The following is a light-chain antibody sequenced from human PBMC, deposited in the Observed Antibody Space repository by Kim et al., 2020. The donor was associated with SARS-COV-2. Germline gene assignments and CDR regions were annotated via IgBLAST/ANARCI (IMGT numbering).Light chain of an antibody. J-gene: IGLJ3*02. CDR2: LNSDGSH. CDR3: QTWGTGIWV. V-gene: IGLV4-69*01. Sequence: SVKLTCTLSRGHSSYAIAWHQQQPGKGHRYLMKLNSDGSHSKGDGIPDRFSGSSSGAERYLTISSLQSEDEADYYCQTWGTGIWVFGGGTKLTVL. CDR1: RGHSSYA.